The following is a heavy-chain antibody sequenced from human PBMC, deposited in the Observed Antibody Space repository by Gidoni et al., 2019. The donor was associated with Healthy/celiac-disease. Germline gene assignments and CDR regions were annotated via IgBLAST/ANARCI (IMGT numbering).Heavy chain of an antibody. CDR1: GFSLSTSARG. CDR2: IYWDDDK. V-gene: IGHV2-5*02. CDR3: AHSPLFEYSSSSLYFQH. J-gene: IGHJ1*01. Sequence: QITFMESGTTLVKPTQTLTLTSTFPGFSLSTSARGVGWIRQPPGKALAWLALIYWDDDKRYSPSLKSRLTITKDTSKNQVVLTMTNMDPVDTATYYCAHSPLFEYSSSSLYFQHWGQGTLVTVSS. D-gene: IGHD6-6*01.